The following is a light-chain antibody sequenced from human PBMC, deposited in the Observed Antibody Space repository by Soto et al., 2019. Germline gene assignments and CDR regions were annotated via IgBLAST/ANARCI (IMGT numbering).Light chain of an antibody. J-gene: IGKJ1*01. V-gene: IGKV3-20*01. CDR3: QQYGTSPT. CDR2: GAS. Sequence: EIVLTQSPGTLSLSPGERATLSCRASQSVSSSSLGWYQQQLGQAPRLLIYGASSKATGIPDMFTGSGSGTDFTLTISRLEPEDFAVYYCQQYGTSPTFGQGTKVEIK. CDR1: QSVSSSS.